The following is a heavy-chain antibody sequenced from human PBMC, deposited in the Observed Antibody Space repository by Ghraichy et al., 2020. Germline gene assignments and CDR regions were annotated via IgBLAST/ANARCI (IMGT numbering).Heavy chain of an antibody. J-gene: IGHJ5*02. CDR1: GGSISSSSYY. CDR2: IYYSGST. Sequence: SETLSLTCTVSGGSISSSSYYWGWIRQPPGKGLEWIGSIYYSGSTYYNPSLKSRVTISVDTSKNQFSLKLSSVTAADTAVYYCARAEPGDHYVAGGAEDWFDPWGQGTLVTVSS. CDR3: ARAEPGDHYVAGGAEDWFDP. V-gene: IGHV4-39*07. D-gene: IGHD1-14*01.